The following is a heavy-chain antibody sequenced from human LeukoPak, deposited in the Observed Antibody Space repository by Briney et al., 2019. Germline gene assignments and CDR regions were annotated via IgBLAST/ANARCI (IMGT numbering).Heavy chain of an antibody. Sequence: GEPLKISCKASGYTFTNYWIGWVRQMPGKGLEWMGIVYPGDSDTRYSPSFQGQVTISADKSISTAYLQWNSLQASDTAMYFCASFHNIGWYSYWGQGTLVTVSS. D-gene: IGHD6-19*01. V-gene: IGHV5-51*01. J-gene: IGHJ4*02. CDR2: VYPGDSDT. CDR3: ASFHNIGWYSY. CDR1: GYTFTNYW.